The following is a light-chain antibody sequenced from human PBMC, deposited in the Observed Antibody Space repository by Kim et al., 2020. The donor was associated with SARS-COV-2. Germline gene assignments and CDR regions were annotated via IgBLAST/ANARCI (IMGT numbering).Light chain of an antibody. Sequence: DVQMTQSPSSLSASVGDRVTITCQASQHITNFLNWHQQRPGKPPRLLIYDASKLEPGVPSRFSGSGSGTHFTLTISSLQPEDIATSYCQQYDTLLSFGQGTKLEI. J-gene: IGKJ2*01. V-gene: IGKV1-33*01. CDR2: DAS. CDR3: QQYDTLLS. CDR1: QHITNF.